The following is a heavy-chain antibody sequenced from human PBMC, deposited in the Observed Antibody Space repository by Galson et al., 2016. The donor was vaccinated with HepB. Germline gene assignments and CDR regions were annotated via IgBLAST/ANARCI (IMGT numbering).Heavy chain of an antibody. CDR3: VKDKGEGNWLLGSDS. Sequence: SLRLSCAASGFTFDDYAMDWVRQGPGKGLEWVSGTSWHSAMTGYADSVKGRFTISRDNAKNVLYLQMNSLRPEDTALYYCVKDKGEGNWLLGSDSWGQGTLVTVSA. CDR1: GFTFDDYA. V-gene: IGHV3-9*01. CDR2: TSWHSAMT. D-gene: IGHD1-20*01. J-gene: IGHJ4*02.